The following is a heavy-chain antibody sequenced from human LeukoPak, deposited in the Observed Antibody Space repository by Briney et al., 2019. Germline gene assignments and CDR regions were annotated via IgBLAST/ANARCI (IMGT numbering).Heavy chain of an antibody. CDR1: GYTFTSYG. Sequence: ASVKVSCKASGYTFTSYGISWVRQAPGQGLEWMGGIIPIFGTANYAQKFQGRVTITADESTSTAYMELSSLRSEDTAVYYCARGGCSSTSCYMTYYYDSSDKKAFDIRGQGTMVTVSS. J-gene: IGHJ3*02. D-gene: IGHD2-2*02. V-gene: IGHV1-69*13. CDR3: ARGGCSSTSCYMTYYYDSSDKKAFDI. CDR2: IIPIFGTA.